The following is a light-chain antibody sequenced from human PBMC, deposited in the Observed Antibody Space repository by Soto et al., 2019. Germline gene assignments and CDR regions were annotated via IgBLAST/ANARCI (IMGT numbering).Light chain of an antibody. Sequence: IKMTQSPSTLSGYVGDRVTITCRASQTISSWLAWYQQKPGKAPKLLIYKASTLKSGVPSRFSGSGSGTEFTLTISSLQPDDFATYYCQHYNSYSEAFGQGTKVDNK. CDR1: QTISSW. CDR2: KAS. CDR3: QHYNSYSEA. V-gene: IGKV1-5*03. J-gene: IGKJ1*01.